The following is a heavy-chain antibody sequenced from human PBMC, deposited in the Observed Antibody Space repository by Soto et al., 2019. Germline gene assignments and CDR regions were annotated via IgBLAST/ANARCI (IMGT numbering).Heavy chain of an antibody. Sequence: GESLRLSCAASGFTFRSYAMSWVRQAPGEGLEWVSGITVRGGSTYYADSVKGRFTITTDNSTNPVFLQMSSLRSEDTAVYFCAKGMYYYVSSGYSLYDYWGQGTLVTVSS. CDR1: GFTFRSYA. CDR3: AKGMYYYVSSGYSLYDY. J-gene: IGHJ4*02. CDR2: ITVRGGST. V-gene: IGHV3-23*01. D-gene: IGHD3-22*01.